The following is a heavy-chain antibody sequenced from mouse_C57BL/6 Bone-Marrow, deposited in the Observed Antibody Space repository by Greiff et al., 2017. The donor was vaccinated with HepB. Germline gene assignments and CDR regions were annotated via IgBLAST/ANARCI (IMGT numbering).Heavy chain of an antibody. J-gene: IGHJ3*01. D-gene: IGHD1-1*01. CDR2: ISSGSSTF. CDR1: GFTFSDYG. CDR3: AMRYYGSPAWFAY. Sequence: DVKLVESGGGLVKPGGSLKLSCAASGFTFSDYGMHWVRQAPEKGLEWVAYISSGSSTFYYADTVKGRFTISRDNAKNTLFLQMTSLRSEDTAIDYCAMRYYGSPAWFAYWGQGTLVTVSA. V-gene: IGHV5-17*01.